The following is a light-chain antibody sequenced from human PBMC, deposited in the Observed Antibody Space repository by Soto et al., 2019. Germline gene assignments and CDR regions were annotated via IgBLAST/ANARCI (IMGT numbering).Light chain of an antibody. CDR2: GSS. Sequence: EVVLTQSPGTLSLSPGESATLSCRASQSVSNNYFAWYQQKPGQAPRLLIFGSSDRATGIPDRFSGSGSGTDFTLTISRLEPEDFATYYCQQTYRTPPTFGQGTRLEI. CDR3: QQTYRTPPT. V-gene: IGKV3-20*01. CDR1: QSVSNNY. J-gene: IGKJ5*01.